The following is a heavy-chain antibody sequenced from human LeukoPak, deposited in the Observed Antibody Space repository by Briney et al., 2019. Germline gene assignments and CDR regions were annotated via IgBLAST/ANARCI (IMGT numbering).Heavy chain of an antibody. D-gene: IGHD6-13*01. J-gene: IGHJ4*02. CDR1: GFTFSSYI. V-gene: IGHV3-21*04. Sequence: GGSLRLSCAASGFTFSSYIMNWVPQAPGKRLEWVSSLLGSGSYIYSADSVKGRFTISRDTATNTLYLQIKTLRDQETRVYISVRSREQQVVPSFDHWAQGTLVTVSS. CDR2: LLGSGSYI. CDR3: VRSREQQVVPSFDH.